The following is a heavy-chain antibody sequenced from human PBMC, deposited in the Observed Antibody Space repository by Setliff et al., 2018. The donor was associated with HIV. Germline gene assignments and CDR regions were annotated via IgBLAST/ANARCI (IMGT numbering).Heavy chain of an antibody. J-gene: IGHJ4*02. CDR1: GFTLSNTY. V-gene: IGHV3-53*05. CDR2: LYGSGDT. Sequence: GGSLRLSCAASGFTLSNTYMAWVRQAPGKRPEWVSTLYGSGDTYHADSVKGRFTLSRDTSKNTMFLQMNSLRHEDTALYYCARVLPYNSALDKWGQGTLVTVSS. CDR3: ARVLPYNSALDK. D-gene: IGHD6-19*01.